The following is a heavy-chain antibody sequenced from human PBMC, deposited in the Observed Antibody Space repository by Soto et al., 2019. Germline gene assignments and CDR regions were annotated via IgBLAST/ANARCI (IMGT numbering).Heavy chain of an antibody. V-gene: IGHV3-15*07. J-gene: IGHJ4*02. CDR1: GFTISTAW. Sequence: GGSLRLSCAASGFTISTAWMNWVRQAPGKGLEWVGRIKSNTAGGAADYAAPVQGRFTISRDDSKNTLYLEMNSLKAEDTAVYYCARDAVAGLGVSDYWGQGTLVTVSS. CDR3: ARDAVAGLGVSDY. D-gene: IGHD2-8*01. CDR2: IKSNTAGGAA.